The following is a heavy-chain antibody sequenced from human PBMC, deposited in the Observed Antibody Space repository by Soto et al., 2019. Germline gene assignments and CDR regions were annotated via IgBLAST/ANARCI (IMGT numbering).Heavy chain of an antibody. CDR3: ARDATEYSSSWYHYYMDV. V-gene: IGHV3-7*01. CDR2: IKQDGSEK. CDR1: GFTFSSYW. Sequence: GGSLRLSCAASGFTFSSYWMSWVRQAPGKGLEWVANIKQDGSEKYYVDSVKGRFTISRDNAKNSLYLQMNSLRAEDTAVYYCARDATEYSSSWYHYYMDVWGKGTTVTVSS. D-gene: IGHD6-13*01. J-gene: IGHJ6*03.